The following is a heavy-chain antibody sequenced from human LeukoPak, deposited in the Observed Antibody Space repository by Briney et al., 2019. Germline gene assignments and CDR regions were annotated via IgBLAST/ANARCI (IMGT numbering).Heavy chain of an antibody. J-gene: IGHJ4*02. CDR2: IYYSGST. V-gene: IGHV4-59*01. CDR1: GGSFSGYY. D-gene: IGHD6-19*01. CDR3: ARGHGSGWYFDY. Sequence: SETLSLTCAVYGGSFSGYYWSWIRQPPGKGLEWIGYIYYSGSTNYNPSLKSRVTISVDTSKNQFSLKLSSVTAADTAVYYCARGHGSGWYFDYWGQGTLVTVSS.